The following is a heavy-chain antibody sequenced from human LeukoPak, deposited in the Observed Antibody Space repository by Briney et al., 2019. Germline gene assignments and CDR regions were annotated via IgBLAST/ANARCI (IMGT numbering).Heavy chain of an antibody. CDR1: GFTFSSYA. D-gene: IGHD4-17*01. CDR3: ARDNGDYDAFDI. V-gene: IGHV3-30*04. J-gene: IGHJ3*02. Sequence: GGSLRLSCAASGFTFSSYAMHWVRQAPGKGLEWVAVISYDGSNKYYADSVKGRFTISRDNSKNTLYLQMNSLRAEDTAVYYCARDNGDYDAFDIWGQGTMVTVSP. CDR2: ISYDGSNK.